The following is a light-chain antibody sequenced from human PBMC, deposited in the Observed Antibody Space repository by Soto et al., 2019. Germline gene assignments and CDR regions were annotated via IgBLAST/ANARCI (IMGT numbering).Light chain of an antibody. CDR3: SSYITTNTLYV. CDR1: SSDVGGFDF. Sequence: QSALTQPASVSGSPGQSITISCTGTSSDVGGFDFVSWFQRRPGKAPRLIIYEVTNRPSGISDRFSGSKSGNTATLTISGLQAEDEADYFCSSYITTNTLYVFGYGTKVTVL. V-gene: IGLV2-14*01. CDR2: EVT. J-gene: IGLJ1*01.